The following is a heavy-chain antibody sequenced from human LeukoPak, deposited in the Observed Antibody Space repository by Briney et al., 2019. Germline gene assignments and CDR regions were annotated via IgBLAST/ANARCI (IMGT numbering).Heavy chain of an antibody. V-gene: IGHV3-48*01. J-gene: IGHJ6*02. CDR1: GFTFSTNP. D-gene: IGHD6-19*01. CDR2: ITTSSTTI. Sequence: GGSLRRSCAASGFTFSTNPMNWVRQAPGKGLEWISYITTSSTTIYYADSVKGRFTISRDNSKNTLYLQMNSLRAEDTAVYYCARTRSSGWYEGPYYGMDVWGQGTTVTVSS. CDR3: ARTRSSGWYEGPYYGMDV.